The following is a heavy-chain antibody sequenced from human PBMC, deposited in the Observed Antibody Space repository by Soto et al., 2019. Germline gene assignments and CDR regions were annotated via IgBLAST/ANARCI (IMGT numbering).Heavy chain of an antibody. V-gene: IGHV4-61*01. J-gene: IGHJ4*02. Sequence: SSETLSLTCTVSGGSVTSGNYYWSWIRQPPGKGLEWIGHIYYSGTTNYNPSLKSRVTISIDASKNQFSLKLSSVTAADTAVYYCARGPVVTPFVDYWGQGTLVTVSS. CDR3: ARGPVVTPFVDY. CDR1: GGSVTSGNYY. D-gene: IGHD2-21*02. CDR2: IYYSGTT.